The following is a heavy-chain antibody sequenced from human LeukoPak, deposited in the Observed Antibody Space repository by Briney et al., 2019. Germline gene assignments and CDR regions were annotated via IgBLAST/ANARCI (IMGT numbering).Heavy chain of an antibody. V-gene: IGHV1-2*02. D-gene: IGHD1-26*01. CDR3: ARGGSYYVSYFDY. Sequence: ASVKVSCKASGYTFTGYYMHWVRQAPGQGLEWMGWINPNSGGTNYAQKFQGRVTMTRDTSISTAYMELSRLRSGDTAVYYCARGGSYYVSYFDYWGQGTLVTVSS. CDR1: GYTFTGYY. J-gene: IGHJ4*02. CDR2: INPNSGGT.